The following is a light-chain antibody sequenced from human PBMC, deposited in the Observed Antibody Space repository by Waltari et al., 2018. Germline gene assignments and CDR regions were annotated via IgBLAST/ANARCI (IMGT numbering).Light chain of an antibody. CDR2: DAS. CDR1: QSVSSY. J-gene: IGKJ1*01. Sequence: EIVLTQSHATLSLSPGDRATLSCRASQSVSSYLAWYQQKPGQAPRLLIYDASNRATGIPARFSGSGSGTDFTLTISSLEPEDFAVYYCQQRSNWPPWTFGQGTKVEIK. CDR3: QQRSNWPPWT. V-gene: IGKV3-11*01.